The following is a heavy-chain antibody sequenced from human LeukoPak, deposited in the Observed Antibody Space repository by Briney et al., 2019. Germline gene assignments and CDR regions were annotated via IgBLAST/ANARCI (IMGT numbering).Heavy chain of an antibody. CDR3: ARDPPGLTLGSPGDY. J-gene: IGHJ4*02. V-gene: IGHV1-46*01. D-gene: IGHD3-16*01. CDR1: GYTFTSYY. CDR2: INPSGGST. Sequence: ASVKVSCKASGYTFTSYYMHWVRQAPGQGLEWMGIINPSGGSTSYAQKFRGRVTMTRDTSTNTAYMELRSLTSDDTAVYYCARDPPGLTLGSPGDYWGQGTLVIVSS.